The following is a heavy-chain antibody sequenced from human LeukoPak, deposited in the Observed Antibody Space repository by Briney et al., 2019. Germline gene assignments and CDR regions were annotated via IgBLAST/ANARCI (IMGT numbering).Heavy chain of an antibody. V-gene: IGHV1-18*01. Sequence: ASVKVSCKTSGYTFNNYGISWVRQAPGQGLEWMGWISGYNGNAKYAQKVQGRVTMTTDISPSTAYMELRSLRSDDTAVYYCARDGHRRYYYDSSGYYRGDYWGQGTLVTVSS. CDR3: ARDGHRRYYYDSSGYYRGDY. CDR1: GYTFNNYG. J-gene: IGHJ4*02. CDR2: ISGYNGNA. D-gene: IGHD3-22*01.